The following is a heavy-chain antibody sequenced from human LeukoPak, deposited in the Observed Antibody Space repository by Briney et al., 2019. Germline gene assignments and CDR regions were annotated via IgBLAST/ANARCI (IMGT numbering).Heavy chain of an antibody. CDR2: MNPNSGNT. CDR3: ARVGIVPAALSFYYYYYMDV. Sequence: ASVKVSCKASGYTFTSYDINWVRQATGQGLEWMGRMNPNSGNTGYAQKFQGRVTMTRNTSISTAYMELSSLRSEDTAVYYCARVGIVPAALSFYYYYYMDVWGKGTTVTVSS. D-gene: IGHD2-2*01. V-gene: IGHV1-8*01. CDR1: GYTFTSYD. J-gene: IGHJ6*03.